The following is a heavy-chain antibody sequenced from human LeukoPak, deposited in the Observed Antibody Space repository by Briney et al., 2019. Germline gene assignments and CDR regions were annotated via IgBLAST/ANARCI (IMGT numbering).Heavy chain of an antibody. CDR1: GFTVSSNS. J-gene: IGHJ4*02. CDR3: ARPLAGWQQLIGGLDY. D-gene: IGHD2-15*01. V-gene: IGHV3-53*05. CDR2: IYSGGNT. Sequence: GGSLRLSCTVSGFTVSSNSMSWVRQAPGKGLEWVSFIYSGGNTHYSDSAKGRFTISRDNSKNTLYLQMNSLRAEDTAVYYCARPLAGWQQLIGGLDYWGQGTLVTVSS.